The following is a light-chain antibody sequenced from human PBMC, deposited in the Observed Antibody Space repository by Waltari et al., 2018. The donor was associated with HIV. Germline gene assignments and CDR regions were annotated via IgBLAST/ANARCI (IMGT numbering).Light chain of an antibody. CDR3: QSYDSSLSDSVV. V-gene: IGLV1-40*01. CDR1: SSNIGAGYD. Sequence: QSVLTQPPSVSGAPGQRVTISCTGSSSNIGAGYDVHWYQQLPGTAPKLLIYTNSNRPSGVPDRFSGSKSGTSASLAITRLQADDEAHYYCQSYDSSLSDSVVFGGGTTLTVL. J-gene: IGLJ2*01. CDR2: TNS.